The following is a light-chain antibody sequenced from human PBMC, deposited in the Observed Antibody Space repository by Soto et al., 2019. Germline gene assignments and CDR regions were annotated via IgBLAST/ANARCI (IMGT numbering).Light chain of an antibody. Sequence: QSVLTQPASVSGSPGQSITISCTGTSSDVGSYSLVSWYQQHPGKAPKLMIYEGSKRPSGVSNRFSGSKSGNTASLTISGLQAEDEADYYCCSYAGSSTVVFGGGTQLTVL. V-gene: IGLV2-23*01. CDR2: EGS. CDR3: CSYAGSSTVV. CDR1: SSDVGSYSL. J-gene: IGLJ2*01.